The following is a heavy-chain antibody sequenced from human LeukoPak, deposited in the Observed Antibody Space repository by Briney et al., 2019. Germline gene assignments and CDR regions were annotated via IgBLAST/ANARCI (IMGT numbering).Heavy chain of an antibody. CDR3: APSSGYYNTYDY. D-gene: IGHD3-22*01. CDR2: ISSSGSTI. CDR1: GFTFSDYY. Sequence: PGGSLRLSCAASGFTFSDYYMSWIRQAPGKGLEWVSCISSSGSTIYYADSVKGRFTISRDNAKNSLYLQMNSLRAEDTAVYYCAPSSGYYNTYDYWGQGTLVTVSS. J-gene: IGHJ4*02. V-gene: IGHV3-11*01.